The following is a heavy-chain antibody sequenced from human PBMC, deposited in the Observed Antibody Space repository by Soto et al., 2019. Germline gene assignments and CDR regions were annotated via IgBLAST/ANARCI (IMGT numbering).Heavy chain of an antibody. CDR1: GGSFSGYY. CDR3: ARVTYYSYYEMDV. V-gene: IGHV4-34*01. Sequence: TSETLSLTCAVYGGSFSGYYWSWIRQPPGKGLEWIGEINHSGSTNYNPSLKSRVTISVDTSKNQFSLKLSSVTAADTAVYYCARVTYYSYYEMDVCGQGTTVTVPS. CDR2: INHSGST. J-gene: IGHJ6*02.